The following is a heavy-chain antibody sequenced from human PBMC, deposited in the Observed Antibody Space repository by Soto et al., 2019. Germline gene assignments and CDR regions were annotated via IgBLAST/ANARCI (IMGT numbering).Heavy chain of an antibody. Sequence: VKVSCKASGGTFSSYAISLVRQAPGRGLEWMGGIIPIFGTANYAQKFQGGVTITADESTSTAYMELSSLRSEDTAVYYCARVSNVDTAMVMGTYYFDYWGQGTLVTAPQ. V-gene: IGHV1-69*01. CDR3: ARVSNVDTAMVMGTYYFDY. CDR1: GGTFSSYA. D-gene: IGHD5-18*01. CDR2: IIPIFGTA. J-gene: IGHJ4*02.